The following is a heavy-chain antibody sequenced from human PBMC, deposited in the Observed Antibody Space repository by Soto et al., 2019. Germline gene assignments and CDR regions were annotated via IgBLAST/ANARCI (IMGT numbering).Heavy chain of an antibody. V-gene: IGHV6-1*01. D-gene: IGHD3-3*01. Sequence: SQTLSLTCAISGDSVSSNSAAWNCIRQSPSRGLEWLGRTYYRSKWYNDYAVSVKSRITINPDTSKNQFSLQLNSVTPEDTAVYYCARDGNYDFWSGYYPNYYYYGMDVWGQGTTVTVSS. J-gene: IGHJ6*02. CDR1: GDSVSSNSAA. CDR3: ARDGNYDFWSGYYPNYYYYGMDV. CDR2: TYYRSKWYN.